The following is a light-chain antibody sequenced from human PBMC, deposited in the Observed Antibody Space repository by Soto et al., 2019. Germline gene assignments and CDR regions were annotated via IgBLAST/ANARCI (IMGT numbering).Light chain of an antibody. Sequence: QSVLSQPPSASGTPGQTVIISCSGSRSDIGSNFVNWYQHLPGTAPKLLIYNTNQRPSAVLDRFSGSKSGTSASLAISGLQAEDEADYYCAPWEDCLTGPGFRTGTKVTVL. J-gene: IGLJ1*01. V-gene: IGLV1-44*01. CDR3: APWEDCLTGPG. CDR2: NTN. CDR1: RSDIGSNF.